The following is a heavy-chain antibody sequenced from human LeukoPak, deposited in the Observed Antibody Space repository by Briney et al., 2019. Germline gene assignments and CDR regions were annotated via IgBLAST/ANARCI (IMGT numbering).Heavy chain of an antibody. Sequence: GGSLRLSCAASGFTFSNYAMNWVRQAPGKGLEWVSATSDSGDKTYYADSVKGRFTIARDNSKSTVYLQLNSLRAEDTAVYYCAKDRNDHCGGDCSPPNWFDPWGQGTLVIVSS. CDR1: GFTFSNYA. CDR3: AKDRNDHCGGDCSPPNWFDP. D-gene: IGHD2-21*02. J-gene: IGHJ5*02. CDR2: TSDSGDKT. V-gene: IGHV3-23*01.